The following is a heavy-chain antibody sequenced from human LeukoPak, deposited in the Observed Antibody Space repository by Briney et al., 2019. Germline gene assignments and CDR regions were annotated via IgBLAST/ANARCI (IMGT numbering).Heavy chain of an antibody. Sequence: ASVKVSCKASGGTFTSYYMHWVRQAPGQGLEWMGIINPSGGSTSYAQKFQGRVTMTRDMSTSTVYMELSSLRSEDTAVYYCARDRSVAVRGVYYYYMDVWGKGTTVTVSS. CDR3: ARDRSVAVRGVYYYYMDV. J-gene: IGHJ6*03. V-gene: IGHV1-46*01. CDR2: INPSGGST. D-gene: IGHD3-10*01. CDR1: GGTFTSYY.